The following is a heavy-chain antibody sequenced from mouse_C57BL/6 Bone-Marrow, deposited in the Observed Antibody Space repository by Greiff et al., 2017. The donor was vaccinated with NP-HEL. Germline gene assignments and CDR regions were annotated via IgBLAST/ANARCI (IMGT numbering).Heavy chain of an antibody. CDR3: SRFPSIYYYGSSWAY. V-gene: IGHV1-81*01. D-gene: IGHD1-1*01. J-gene: IGHJ3*01. CDR2: IYPRSGNT. CDR1: GYTFTSYG. Sequence: VQLQQSGAELARPGASVKLSCKASGYTFTSYGISWVKQRTGQGLEWIGEIYPRSGNTYYNEKFKCKATLTADKSSSTAYMELRSLTSDDSAVYFCSRFPSIYYYGSSWAYWGQGTLVTVSA.